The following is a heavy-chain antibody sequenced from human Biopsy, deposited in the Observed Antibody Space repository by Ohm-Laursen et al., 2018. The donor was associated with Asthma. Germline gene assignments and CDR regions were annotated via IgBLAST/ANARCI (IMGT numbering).Heavy chain of an antibody. D-gene: IGHD5-12*01. CDR2: ISYDGNHK. Sequence: RSLRLSCTASGFMFRSFGVHWVRQAPGKGLEWVAVISYDGNHKFYEDSVKGRFTISRDNSKNTLYLQMNSLRTEDTAVYYCAKRRGYSGHDNDYWGQGTLVIVSS. J-gene: IGHJ4*02. CDR3: AKRRGYSGHDNDY. CDR1: GFMFRSFG. V-gene: IGHV3-30*18.